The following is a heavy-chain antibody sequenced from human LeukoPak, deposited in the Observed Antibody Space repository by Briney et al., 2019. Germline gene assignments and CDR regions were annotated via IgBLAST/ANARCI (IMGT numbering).Heavy chain of an antibody. CDR1: GYTFTSYG. Sequence: ASVKVSCKASGYTFTSYGISWVRQAPGQGLEWMGWISAYNGNTNYAQKLQGRVTMTTDTSTSTAYMELSSLRSEDTAVYYCASAPREYSSSWSDAFDIWGQGTMVTVSS. D-gene: IGHD6-13*01. CDR3: ASAPREYSSSWSDAFDI. J-gene: IGHJ3*02. V-gene: IGHV1-18*01. CDR2: ISAYNGNT.